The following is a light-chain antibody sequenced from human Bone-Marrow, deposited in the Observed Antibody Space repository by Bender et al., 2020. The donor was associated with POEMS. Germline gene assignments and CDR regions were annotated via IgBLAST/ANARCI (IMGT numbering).Light chain of an antibody. CDR1: SSDVGRYGL. Sequence: QSALTQPASVSGSPGQSIAISCTGTSSDVGRYGLVSWYQQHPGEAPRLLIYEVTRRPSGISNHFSGSKSGNTASLTISGLQAEDEANYLCCSYTSSDTWVFGGGTKVTVL. V-gene: IGLV2-23*02. CDR3: CSYTSSDTWV. CDR2: EVT. J-gene: IGLJ3*02.